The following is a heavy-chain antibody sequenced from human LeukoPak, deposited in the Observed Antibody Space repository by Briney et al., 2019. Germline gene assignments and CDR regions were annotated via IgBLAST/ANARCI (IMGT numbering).Heavy chain of an antibody. CDR2: ISSSSSTI. V-gene: IGHV3-48*01. D-gene: IGHD3-22*01. CDR3: AKASYYYDSSGNWFDP. J-gene: IGHJ5*02. CDR1: GFTFSSYS. Sequence: PGGSLRLSCAASGFTFSSYSMNWVRQAPGKGLEWVSYISSSSSTIYYADSVKGRFTISRDNAKNSLYLQMNSLRAEDTAVYYCAKASYYYDSSGNWFDPWGQGTLVTVSS.